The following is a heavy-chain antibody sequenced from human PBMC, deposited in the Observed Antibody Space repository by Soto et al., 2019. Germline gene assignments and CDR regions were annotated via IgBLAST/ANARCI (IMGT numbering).Heavy chain of an antibody. J-gene: IGHJ4*02. D-gene: IGHD3-10*01. CDR2: ISYDGSNK. Sequence: QVQLVESGGGVAQPGRSLRLSCAASGFTFSSYAMHWVRQAPGKGLEWVAVISYDGSNKYYADSVKGRFTISRDNSKNTLYLQMNSLRAEDTAVYYCAREGEWFGDRGAYYFDYWGQGTLVTVSS. CDR3: AREGEWFGDRGAYYFDY. V-gene: IGHV3-30-3*01. CDR1: GFTFSSYA.